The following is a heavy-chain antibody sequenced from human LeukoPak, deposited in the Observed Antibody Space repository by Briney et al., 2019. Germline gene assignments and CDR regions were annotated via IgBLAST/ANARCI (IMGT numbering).Heavy chain of an antibody. Sequence: GGSLRLSCAASGFTFSSYWMHWVRQAPGKGLVWVSRMDGDGISTSYADSVMGRFTISRDNSKSTLYLQMNSLRAEDTAVYYCGRYYVMDVWGQGTSVTVSS. CDR3: GRYYVMDV. V-gene: IGHV3-74*01. J-gene: IGHJ6*02. CDR2: MDGDGIST. CDR1: GFTFSSYW.